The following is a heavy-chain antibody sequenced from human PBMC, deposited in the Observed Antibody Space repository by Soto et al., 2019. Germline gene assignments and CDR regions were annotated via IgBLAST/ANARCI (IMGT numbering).Heavy chain of an antibody. D-gene: IGHD6-6*01. V-gene: IGHV1-24*01. CDR3: ATSSIEDSSIAISAFDI. J-gene: IGHJ3*02. CDR1: GYTPTELS. Sequence: ASVKVSCKVSGYTPTELSMHWVRQAPGTGLEWMGGFDPEDGETIYAQKFQGRVTMTEDTSTDTAYMELSTLRSEDTAVYYCATSSIEDSSIAISAFDIWGQGTMVTVSS. CDR2: FDPEDGET.